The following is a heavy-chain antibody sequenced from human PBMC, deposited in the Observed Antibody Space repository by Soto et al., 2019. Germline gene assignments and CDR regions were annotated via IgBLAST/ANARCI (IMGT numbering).Heavy chain of an antibody. Sequence: SETLSLTCTVSGGSISSGYYWRWIRQHPVKGLEWIGYIYYSGNTYYNPSLKSRVSISLDTSKSKFSLKLDYVTAADTAVYYCARDDPVALGVPHSMDVWGQGNTVT. CDR3: ARDDPVALGVPHSMDV. J-gene: IGHJ6*02. CDR1: GGSISSGYY. CDR2: IYYSGNT. D-gene: IGHD3-3*02. V-gene: IGHV4-31*03.